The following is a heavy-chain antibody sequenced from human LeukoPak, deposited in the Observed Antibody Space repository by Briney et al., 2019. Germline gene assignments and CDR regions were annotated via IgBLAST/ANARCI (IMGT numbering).Heavy chain of an antibody. CDR3: AKAPVTTCRGAFCYPFDY. CDR2: ISDTGNT. J-gene: IGHJ4*02. V-gene: IGHV3-23*01. Sequence: PVGSLRLSSAASGFTLCSYAMSWVRQAPGQGRGWVSAISDTGNTYHADSVRGRFTISRDSSKNTLFLQMNRLRPEDAAVYYCAKAPVTTCRGAFCYPFDYWGLGTLVTVSS. D-gene: IGHD2-15*01. CDR1: GFTLCSYA.